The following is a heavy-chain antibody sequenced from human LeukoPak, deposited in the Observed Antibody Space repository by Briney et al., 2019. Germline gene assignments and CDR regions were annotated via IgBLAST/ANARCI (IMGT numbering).Heavy chain of an antibody. CDR1: GFTFSRYT. CDR3: ARGREYIGYDRY. V-gene: IGHV3-48*01. Sequence: GGSLRLSCTASGFTFSRYTMNWVRQAPGKGLEWISYISTTSTTIYYADSVQGRFTISRDNANNSLYLQMNSLRVEDTAVYYCARGREYIGYDRYRGQGTLVTVSS. D-gene: IGHD5-12*01. CDR2: ISTTSTTI. J-gene: IGHJ4*02.